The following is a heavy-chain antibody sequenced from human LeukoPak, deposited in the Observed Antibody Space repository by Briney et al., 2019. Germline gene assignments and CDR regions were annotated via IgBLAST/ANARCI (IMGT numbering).Heavy chain of an antibody. CDR1: GFPFSSYA. CDR3: AKDQDRGDYVD. Sequence: SGGSLRLSCAASGFPFSSYAMSWVRQSPGKGLEWVSAISGGNGNTYYAYYADSVRGRFTISRDSSKNTLYLQMNSLRAEDTAVYYCAKDQDRGDYVDWGQGTLVTVSS. D-gene: IGHD4-17*01. CDR2: ISGGNGNTYYA. J-gene: IGHJ4*02. V-gene: IGHV3-23*01.